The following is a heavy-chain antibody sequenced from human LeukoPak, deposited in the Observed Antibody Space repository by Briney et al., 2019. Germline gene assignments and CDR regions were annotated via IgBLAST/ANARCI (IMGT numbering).Heavy chain of an antibody. Sequence: SETLSLTCSVSGDSITTNNYYWGWIRQPPGKGLEWIGNIHYSGSTYYSPSLKNRVTISVDTSKNQFSLKLSSVTAADTAVYYCARALHYDSSGPLTMDVWGQGTTVTVSS. J-gene: IGHJ6*02. CDR1: GDSITTNNYY. D-gene: IGHD3-22*01. CDR2: IHYSGST. V-gene: IGHV4-39*07. CDR3: ARALHYDSSGPLTMDV.